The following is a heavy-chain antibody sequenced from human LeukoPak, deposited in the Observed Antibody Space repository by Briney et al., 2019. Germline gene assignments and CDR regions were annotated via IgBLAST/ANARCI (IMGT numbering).Heavy chain of an antibody. CDR2: IYYSGST. CDR3: ARAIERFSEPTNWFDP. D-gene: IGHD3-3*01. CDR1: SASISSYY. J-gene: IGHJ5*02. V-gene: IGHV4-59*12. Sequence: SETLSLTCTVSSASISSYYWSWIRQPPGKGLEWIGYIYYSGSTNYNPSLKSRVTISVDTSKNQFSLKLSSVTAADTAVYYCARAIERFSEPTNWFDPWGQGTLVTVSS.